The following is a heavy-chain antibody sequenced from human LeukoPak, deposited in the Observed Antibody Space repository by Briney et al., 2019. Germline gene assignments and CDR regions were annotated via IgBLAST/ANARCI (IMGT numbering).Heavy chain of an antibody. CDR1: GYTFTGYY. CDR3: ALNTDTNGWHYFDY. CDR2: INPNSGGT. Sequence: ASVKVSCKASGYTFTGYYMHWVRQAPGQGLEWMGWINPNSGGTNYAQKFQVRVTMARDTSVSTAYMELSRLTSDDTAVYYCALNTDTNGWHYFDYWGQGTLVSVSS. V-gene: IGHV1-2*02. D-gene: IGHD2-8*01. J-gene: IGHJ4*02.